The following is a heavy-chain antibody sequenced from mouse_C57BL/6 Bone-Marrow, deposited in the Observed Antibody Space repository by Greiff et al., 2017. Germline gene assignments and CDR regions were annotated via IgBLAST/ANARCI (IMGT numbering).Heavy chain of an antibody. CDR2: IYPGSGST. D-gene: IGHD1-1*01. CDR1: GYTFTSYW. CDR3: ARYYYGRSYAMDY. Sequence: VQLQQPGAELVKPGASVKMSCKASGYTFTSYWITWVKQRPGQGLEWIGDIYPGSGSTNYNEKFKSKATLTVDTSSSTAYMQLSSLTSEDSAVYCCARYYYGRSYAMDYWGQGTSGTVSS. J-gene: IGHJ4*01. V-gene: IGHV1-55*01.